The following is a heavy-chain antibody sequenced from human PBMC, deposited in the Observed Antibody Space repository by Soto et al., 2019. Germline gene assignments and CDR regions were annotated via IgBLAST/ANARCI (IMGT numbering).Heavy chain of an antibody. CDR2: IYYSGST. J-gene: IGHJ4*02. V-gene: IGHV4-31*03. CDR3: ARVNRAWIQIWAIDY. Sequence: QVQLQESGPGLVKPSQTLSLTCTVSGGSISSGGYYWSWIRQHPGKGLEWIGYIYYSGSTYYNPSLKSRVTISVDTSKNQFSLKLSSVTAADTAVYYCARVNRAWIQIWAIDYWGQGTLVTVSS. CDR1: GGSISSGGYY. D-gene: IGHD5-18*01.